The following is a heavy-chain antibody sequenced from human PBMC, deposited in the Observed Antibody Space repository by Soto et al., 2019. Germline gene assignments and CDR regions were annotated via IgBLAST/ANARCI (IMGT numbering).Heavy chain of an antibody. CDR3: AKGRLEFDY. CDR1: GFTFSSYA. V-gene: IGHV3-23*01. D-gene: IGHD1-1*01. J-gene: IGHJ4*02. Sequence: EVQLLESGGGLVQPGGSLRLSCAASGFTFSSYAMSWVRQAPGKGLEWVSGISGSDGTTYYADSVKGRFTISRDTSKNTLYLQMNSLRAEDTAVYYCAKGRLEFDYWGQGTLVTVSS. CDR2: ISGSDGTT.